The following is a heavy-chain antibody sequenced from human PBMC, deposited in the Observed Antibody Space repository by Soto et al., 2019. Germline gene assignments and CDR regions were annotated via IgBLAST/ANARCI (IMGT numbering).Heavy chain of an antibody. CDR3: ARHFGGYGRSDP. V-gene: IGHV4-39*01. CDR2: IYYSGST. D-gene: IGHD6-25*01. CDR1: GGSISSSSYY. J-gene: IGHJ5*02. Sequence: QLQLQESGPGLVKPSETLSLTCTVSGGSISSSSYYWGWIRQPPGKGLEWIGSIYYSGSTYYNPSLKSRVTISVDTSKNQFSLKLSSVTAADTAVYYCARHFGGYGRSDPWGQGTLVTVSS.